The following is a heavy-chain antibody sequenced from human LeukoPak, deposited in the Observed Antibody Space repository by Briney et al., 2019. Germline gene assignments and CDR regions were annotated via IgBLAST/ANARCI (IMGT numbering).Heavy chain of an antibody. Sequence: SGGSLRLSCAASGFTFSSYGMHWVRQAPGKGLEWVAVIWYDGSNKYYADSVKGRFTISRDNSKNTLYLQMNSLRAEDTAVYYCARDHGDTVTTGYYFDYWGQGTLVTVSS. CDR2: IWYDGSNK. J-gene: IGHJ4*02. D-gene: IGHD4-17*01. CDR1: GFTFSSYG. CDR3: ARDHGDTVTTGYYFDY. V-gene: IGHV3-33*01.